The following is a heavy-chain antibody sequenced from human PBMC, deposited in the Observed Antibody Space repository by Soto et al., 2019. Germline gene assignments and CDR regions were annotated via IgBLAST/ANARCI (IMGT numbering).Heavy chain of an antibody. J-gene: IGHJ4*02. D-gene: IGHD6-13*01. CDR2: IIPIFGTA. Sequence: QVQLVQSGAEVKKPGYSVKVSCKASGGTFSSYAISWVRQAPGQGRERMGGIIPIFGTANYAQKVQGRVTITAADTTGTVYRGLSRLRFEDTAVYYWARGALIEAAGPDCFSYWGQGTLVTVS. V-gene: IGHV1-69*12. CDR3: ARGALIEAAGPDCFSY. CDR1: GGTFSSYA.